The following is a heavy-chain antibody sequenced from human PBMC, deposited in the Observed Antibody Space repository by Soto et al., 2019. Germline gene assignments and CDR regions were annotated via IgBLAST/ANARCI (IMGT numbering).Heavy chain of an antibody. CDR3: ARGSYDSYAGFFGMDV. Sequence: SSLKVSCKSAGGSFVSQSISWVRQAPGQGPEWMGGIIPFSGTVTYTQRFQGRLTLTADEPTKTAYTELSSLRSEDTAVYYCARGSYDSYAGFFGMDVWGQGTKVTVSS. V-gene: IGHV1-69*01. J-gene: IGHJ6*02. D-gene: IGHD3-10*01. CDR1: GGSFVSQS. CDR2: IIPFSGTV.